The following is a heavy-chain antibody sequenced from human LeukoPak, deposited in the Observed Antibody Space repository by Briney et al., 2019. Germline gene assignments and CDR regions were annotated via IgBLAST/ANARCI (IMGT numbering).Heavy chain of an antibody. CDR1: GFTFSSYG. V-gene: IGHV3-30*18. J-gene: IGHJ4*02. D-gene: IGHD1-26*01. Sequence: HPGGSLRLSCAASGFTFSSYGMHWVRQAPGKGLEWVAVISYDGSNKYYADSVKGRFTISRDNSKNTLYLQMNSLRAEDTAVYYCAKEEPHVGARYYFDCWGQGTLVTVSS. CDR2: ISYDGSNK. CDR3: AKEEPHVGARYYFDC.